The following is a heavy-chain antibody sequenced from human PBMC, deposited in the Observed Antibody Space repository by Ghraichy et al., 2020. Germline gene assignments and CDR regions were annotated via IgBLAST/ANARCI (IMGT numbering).Heavy chain of an antibody. J-gene: IGHJ6*02. CDR2: ITRSSRTI. CDR1: GLTFSSYS. V-gene: IGHV3-48*02. CDR3: AGASSVVRFYYYAGMDV. Sequence: GSLRLSCVGSGLTFSSYSMNWVRQSPGKGLEWVGYITRSSRTITYADSVKGRFTISRDNAQNSLYLQMNSLRDDDTAVYYCAGASSVVRFYYYAGMDVWVQGTTVTVSS. D-gene: IGHD4-23*01.